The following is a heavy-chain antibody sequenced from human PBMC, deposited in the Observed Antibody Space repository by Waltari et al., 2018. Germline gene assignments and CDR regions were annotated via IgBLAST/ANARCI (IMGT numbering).Heavy chain of an antibody. V-gene: IGHV3-9*01. Sequence: EVQLVESGGGLVQPGRYLRLSCAASRFTFDDYAIPWVRQAPGKGLEWVSGISWNSGSIGYADSVKGRFTISRDNAKNSLYLQMNSLRAEDTALYYCAKDSSSSFDYWGQGTLVTVSS. CDR1: RFTFDDYA. CDR3: AKDSSSSFDY. CDR2: ISWNSGSI. J-gene: IGHJ4*02. D-gene: IGHD6-13*01.